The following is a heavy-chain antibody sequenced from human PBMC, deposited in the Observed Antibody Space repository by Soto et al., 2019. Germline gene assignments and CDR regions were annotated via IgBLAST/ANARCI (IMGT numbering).Heavy chain of an antibody. Sequence: EVQLLESGGGLVQPGGSLRLSCAASGFTFSSYAMSWVRQAPGKGLEWVSAISGSGGSTYYADSVKGRFTISRDNSKNPLYLQMNSLRAEETAVYYWAKEGNDYGDYAGGGGMDVWGQGTTVTVSS. J-gene: IGHJ6*02. CDR2: ISGSGGST. CDR1: GFTFSSYA. V-gene: IGHV3-23*01. D-gene: IGHD4-17*01. CDR3: AKEGNDYGDYAGGGGMDV.